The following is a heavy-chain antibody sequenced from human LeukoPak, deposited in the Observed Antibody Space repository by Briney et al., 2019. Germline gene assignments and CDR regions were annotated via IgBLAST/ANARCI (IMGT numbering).Heavy chain of an antibody. D-gene: IGHD1-26*01. V-gene: IGHV3-23*01. J-gene: IGHJ4*02. CDR2: ISGSGGST. CDR3: AKDLGAPRIYFDY. Sequence: GGSLRLSCAASGFTFSSYAMGWVRQAPGKGLEWVSAISGSGGSTYYADSVKGRFTISRDNSKNTLYLQMNSLRAEDTAVYYCAKDLGAPRIYFDYWGQGTLVTVSS. CDR1: GFTFSSYA.